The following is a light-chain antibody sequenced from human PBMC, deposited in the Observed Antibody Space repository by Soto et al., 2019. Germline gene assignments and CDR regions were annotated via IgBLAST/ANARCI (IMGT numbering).Light chain of an antibody. CDR2: GQN. J-gene: IGLJ2*01. CDR3: QSYDSTLTSVV. Sequence: QSVLTQPPSVLGVPGQRVTIACTGSSSNIGAVYDVHWYQRVPGSAPKLLIYGQNNRPSGVPDRFSGSKSGTSASLAITGLQAEDEADYYCQSYDSTLTSVVFGGGTKLTVL. V-gene: IGLV1-40*01. CDR1: SSNIGAVYD.